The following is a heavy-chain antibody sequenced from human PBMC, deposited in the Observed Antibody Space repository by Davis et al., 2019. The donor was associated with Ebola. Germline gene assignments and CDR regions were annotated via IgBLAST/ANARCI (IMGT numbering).Heavy chain of an antibody. CDR1: GFTFSSYG. CDR3: LREAKTGTGSY. J-gene: IGHJ4*02. CDR2: ISYDGSNK. Sequence: PGGSLRLSCAASGFTFSSYGMHWVRQAPGKGLEWVAVISYDGSNKYYADSVKGRFTISRDNSKNTLYLQMNSLTGADTAIYYCLREAKTGTGSYWGQGTLVTVSS. V-gene: IGHV3-30*03. D-gene: IGHD3-10*01.